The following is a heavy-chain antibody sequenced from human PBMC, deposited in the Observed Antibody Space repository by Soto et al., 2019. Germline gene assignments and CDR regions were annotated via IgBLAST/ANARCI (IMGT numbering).Heavy chain of an antibody. D-gene: IGHD3-10*01. Sequence: GASVKVSCKASGYTFTSYGISWVRQAPGQGLEWMGWVSAYNGNTNYAQKLQGRVTMTTDTSTSTAYMELRSLRSDDTAVYYCARDERRITMVRGVVVGHGYWGQGTLVTVSS. CDR2: VSAYNGNT. CDR1: GYTFTSYG. J-gene: IGHJ4*02. V-gene: IGHV1-18*01. CDR3: ARDERRITMVRGVVVGHGY.